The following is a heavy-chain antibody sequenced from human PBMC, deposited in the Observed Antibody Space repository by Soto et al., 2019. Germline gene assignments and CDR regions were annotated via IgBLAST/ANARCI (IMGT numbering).Heavy chain of an antibody. J-gene: IGHJ4*02. CDR1: GDAITSNGYY. CDR3: ARSHYTYGLLIDY. CDR2: VYHTGST. D-gene: IGHD3-3*01. Sequence: SETLSLTCSVSGDAITSNGYYWGWIRQPPGGGLEWIGNVYHTGSTFFHPSLRSRVSISVDTSKNVFSLRLTSVTAADTAVYYCARSHYTYGLLIDYWGLGTLVTVSS. V-gene: IGHV4-39*02.